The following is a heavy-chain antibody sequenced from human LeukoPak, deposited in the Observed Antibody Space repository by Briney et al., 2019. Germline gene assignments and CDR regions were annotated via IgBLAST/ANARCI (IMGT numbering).Heavy chain of an antibody. V-gene: IGHV3-66*01. CDR1: GFTVSSNY. CDR2: IYSGGST. Sequence: PGGSLRLSCAASGFTVSSNYMSWVRQAPGKGLEWVSVIYSGGSTYYADSVKGRFTISRDNSKNTLYLQMNSLRAEDTAVYYCARSRNYYDSSGYYFDSWGQGTLVTVSS. CDR3: ARSRNYYDSSGYYFDS. J-gene: IGHJ4*02. D-gene: IGHD3-22*01.